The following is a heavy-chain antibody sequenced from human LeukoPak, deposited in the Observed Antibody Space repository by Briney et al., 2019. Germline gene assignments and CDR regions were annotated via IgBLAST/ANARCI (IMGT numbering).Heavy chain of an antibody. Sequence: KPSETLSLTCAVYGGSFSSYYWSWIRQPPGKGLEWIGYIYYSGSTNYNPSLKSRVTISVDTSKNQFSLKLSSVTAADTAVYYCARQGVGAFDIWGQGTMVTVSS. D-gene: IGHD2-8*01. J-gene: IGHJ3*02. CDR3: ARQGVGAFDI. V-gene: IGHV4-59*08. CDR2: IYYSGST. CDR1: GGSFSSYY.